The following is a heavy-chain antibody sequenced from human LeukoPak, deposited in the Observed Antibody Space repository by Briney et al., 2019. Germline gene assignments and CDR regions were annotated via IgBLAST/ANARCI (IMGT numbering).Heavy chain of an antibody. D-gene: IGHD2-15*01. V-gene: IGHV1-2*02. Sequence: GASVKVSCKASGYTFTGYYMHWVRQAPGQGLAWMGWINPNSGGTNYAQKFQGRVTMTSNTSISTAYMELSRLRSDDTAVYYCARDRAVVVVAAILSYWGQGTLVTVSS. J-gene: IGHJ4*02. CDR1: GYTFTGYY. CDR3: ARDRAVVVVAAILSY. CDR2: INPNSGGT.